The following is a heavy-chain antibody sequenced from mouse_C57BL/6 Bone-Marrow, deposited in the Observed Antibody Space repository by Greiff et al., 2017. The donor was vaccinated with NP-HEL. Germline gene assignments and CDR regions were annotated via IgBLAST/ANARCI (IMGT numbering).Heavy chain of an antibody. CDR3: ARGKVLLRPYFDY. CDR2: ISYDGSN. V-gene: IGHV3-6*01. Sequence: EVKLQESGPGLVKPSQSLSLTCSVTGYSITSGYYWNWIRQFPGNKLEWMGYISYDGSNNYNPSLKNRISITRDTSKNQFFLKLNSVTTEDTATYYCARGKVLLRPYFDYWGKGTTLTVSS. J-gene: IGHJ2*01. CDR1: GYSITSGYY. D-gene: IGHD1-1*01.